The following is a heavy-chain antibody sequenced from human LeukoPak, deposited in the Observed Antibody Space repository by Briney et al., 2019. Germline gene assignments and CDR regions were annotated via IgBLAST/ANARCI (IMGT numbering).Heavy chain of an antibody. J-gene: IGHJ4*02. V-gene: IGHV4-34*01. CDR3: ARQGNSGYDGEYYFDY. CDR2: INHSGST. Sequence: PSETLSLTCAVYGGSFSGYYWSWIRQPPGKGLEWIGEINHSGSTNYNPSLKSRVTISVDTSKNQFSLKLSSVTAADTAVYYCARQGNSGYDGEYYFDYWGQGTLVTVSS. CDR1: GGSFSGYY. D-gene: IGHD5-12*01.